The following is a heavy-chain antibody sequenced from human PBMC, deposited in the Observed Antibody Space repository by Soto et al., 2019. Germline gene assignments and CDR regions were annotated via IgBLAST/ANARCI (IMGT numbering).Heavy chain of an antibody. V-gene: IGHV1-18*01. CDR3: ARVVPGAEAWFGP. J-gene: IGHJ5*02. CDR2: ISLYSDDT. Sequence: ASVKVSCKTSGYTFSNYGITWVRQSPGQPLEWLGWISLYSDDTNCAQKFQGRVSMTTDTSTTTAYMELRSLRSDDTAVYYCARVVPGAEAWFGPWGQGTLVTVSS. CDR1: GYTFSNYG. D-gene: IGHD2-2*01.